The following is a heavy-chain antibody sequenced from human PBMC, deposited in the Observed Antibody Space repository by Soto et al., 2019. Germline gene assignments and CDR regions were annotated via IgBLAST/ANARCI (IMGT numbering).Heavy chain of an antibody. V-gene: IGHV3-30-3*01. D-gene: IGHD4-4*01. J-gene: IGHJ3*02. CDR3: ARGTVDAPNDAFDI. CDR1: GFTFSSYA. Sequence: QVQLVESGGGVVQPGRSLRLSCAASGFTFSSYAMHWVRQAPGKGLEWVAVISYDGSNKYYADSVKGRFTISRANSKNTLYLQMNSLRAEDTAVYYCARGTVDAPNDAFDIWGQGTMVTVSS. CDR2: ISYDGSNK.